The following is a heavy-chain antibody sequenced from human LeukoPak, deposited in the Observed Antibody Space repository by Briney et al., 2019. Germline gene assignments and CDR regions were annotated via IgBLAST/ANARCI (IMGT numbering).Heavy chain of an antibody. CDR3: ARGASSSSAIGYYYYYMDV. V-gene: IGHV4-61*02. Sequence: PSETLSLTCTASGGSISSGSYYWSWIRQPAGKGLEWIGRMYTSGTTNYNPSLKSRITISVDTSKNQFSLKLTSVTAADTAVYYCARGASSSSAIGYYYYYMDVWGNGTTVTVSS. CDR1: GGSISSGSYY. CDR2: MYTSGTT. J-gene: IGHJ6*03. D-gene: IGHD6-6*01.